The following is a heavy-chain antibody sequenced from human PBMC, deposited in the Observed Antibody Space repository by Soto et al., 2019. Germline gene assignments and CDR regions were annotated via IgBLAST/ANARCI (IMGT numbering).Heavy chain of an antibody. CDR2: ITGSGGGT. Sequence: EVQLLESGGGLVQPGGSLRLSCAASGFTFSNYAMTWVRQARGKGLEWVSVITGSGGGTYFVDSVKGRFTISRDNSKNTVYLQMNSPRAEDTAVYYCAKRPLTAAGFDYWGQGTLVTVSS. CDR3: AKRPLTAAGFDY. V-gene: IGHV3-23*01. J-gene: IGHJ4*02. D-gene: IGHD6-13*01. CDR1: GFTFSNYA.